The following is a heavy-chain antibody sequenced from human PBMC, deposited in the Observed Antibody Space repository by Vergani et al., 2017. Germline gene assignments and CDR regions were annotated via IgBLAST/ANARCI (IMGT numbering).Heavy chain of an antibody. D-gene: IGHD2/OR15-2a*01. Sequence: EVQLLASGGGMVQPGGSLRLSGADSGFPFSSFGMSWTRQAPGKGLVWVANIKQDGSEKYYVDSVKGRFSISIDNAKNSLYRGMSSLRVEDTAVYYCTSRDNNRWNWGQGTLVTVSS. J-gene: IGHJ4*02. V-gene: IGHV3-7*01. CDR2: IKQDGSEK. CDR1: GFPFSSFG. CDR3: TSRDNNRWN.